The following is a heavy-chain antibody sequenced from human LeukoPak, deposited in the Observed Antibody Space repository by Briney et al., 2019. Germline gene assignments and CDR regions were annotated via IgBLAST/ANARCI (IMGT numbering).Heavy chain of an antibody. CDR2: IYYSGST. Sequence: SETLSLTCTVSGGSISSYYWSWIRQPSGKGLEWIGYIYYSGSTNYHPSLKSRVTISVNTSKNQFSLKLSSVIAADTAVYYCARTTEGYCSSASCFGFSYSYYMDVWGKGTTVTISS. D-gene: IGHD2-2*01. CDR3: ARTTEGYCSSASCFGFSYSYYMDV. CDR1: GGSISSYY. V-gene: IGHV4-59*01. J-gene: IGHJ6*03.